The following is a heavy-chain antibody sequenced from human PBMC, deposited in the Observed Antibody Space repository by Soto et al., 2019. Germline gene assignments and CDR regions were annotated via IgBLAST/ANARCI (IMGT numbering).Heavy chain of an antibody. D-gene: IGHD6-25*01. CDR2: ISAYNGNT. V-gene: IGHV1-18*01. CDR3: ARGSISSGHDY. Sequence: QVQLVQSGAEVKKPGASVKVSCKASGYTFTSYGISWVRQAPGQGLEWMGWISAYNGNTNYAQKLQGRVTMTTDTSTSAASLRLRRLRSDATVVYCCARGSISSGHDYWGQGTLVTVSS. CDR1: GYTFTSYG. J-gene: IGHJ4*02.